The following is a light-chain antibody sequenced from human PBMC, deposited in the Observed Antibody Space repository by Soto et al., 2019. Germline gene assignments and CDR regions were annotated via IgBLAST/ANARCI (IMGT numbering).Light chain of an antibody. CDR2: GAS. CDR1: QSVSSSY. Sequence: EIVLTQSPGTLSLSPGERATLSCRASQSVSSSYLAWYQQKPGQAPRLLIYGASSRATGIPDRFSGSGSGTDFTLTISRLEPEDFAVYYCQQCDGSHRLTCRGGTKLEIK. J-gene: IGKJ4*01. CDR3: QQCDGSHRLT. V-gene: IGKV3-20*01.